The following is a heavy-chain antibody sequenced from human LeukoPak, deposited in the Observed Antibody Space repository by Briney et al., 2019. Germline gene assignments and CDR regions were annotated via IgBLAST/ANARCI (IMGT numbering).Heavy chain of an antibody. V-gene: IGHV3-23*01. Sequence: GGSLRLPCAASGFTFSSYAMSWVRQAPGKGLEWVSAISGSGGSTYYADSVKGRFTISRDNSKNTLYLQMNSLRAEDTAVYYCATGSSYYDFWSGYNDYWGQGTLVTVSS. CDR1: GFTFSSYA. CDR3: ATGSSYYDFWSGYNDY. CDR2: ISGSGGST. D-gene: IGHD3-3*01. J-gene: IGHJ4*02.